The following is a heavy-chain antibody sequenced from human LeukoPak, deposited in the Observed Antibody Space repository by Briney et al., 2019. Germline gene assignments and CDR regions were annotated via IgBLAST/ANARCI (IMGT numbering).Heavy chain of an antibody. CDR2: TYYRSKWYN. CDR1: GDSVSSNSAA. CDR3: ARGNYYDSSGYYYGYYYMDV. Sequence: SQTLSLTCAIPGDSVSSNSAAWNWIRQSPSRGLEWLGRTYYRSKWYNDYAVSVKSRITINPDTSKNQFSLQLNSVTPEDTAVYYCARGNYYDSSGYYYGYYYMDVWGQGTLVTVSS. D-gene: IGHD3-22*01. J-gene: IGHJ6*03. V-gene: IGHV6-1*01.